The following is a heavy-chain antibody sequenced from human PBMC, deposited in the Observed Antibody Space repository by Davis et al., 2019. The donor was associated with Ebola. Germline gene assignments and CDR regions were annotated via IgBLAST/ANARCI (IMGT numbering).Heavy chain of an antibody. J-gene: IGHJ4*02. D-gene: IGHD1-26*01. Sequence: AASVKVSCKASGYSFTSYTLHWVRQAPGQRLEWMGWINAGNGHTKYSQKFQGRVTMTRDTSAGTAYMEMSSLTSEDTAVYYCARTFVGGWLFDYWGQGTLVTVSS. CDR3: ARTFVGGWLFDY. V-gene: IGHV1-3*01. CDR1: GYSFTSYT. CDR2: INAGNGHT.